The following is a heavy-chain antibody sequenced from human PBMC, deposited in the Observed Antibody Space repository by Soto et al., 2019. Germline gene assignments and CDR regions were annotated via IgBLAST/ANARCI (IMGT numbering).Heavy chain of an antibody. CDR2: IYYNGRN. CDR3: ARQEGYTSGCQGY. J-gene: IGHJ4*02. V-gene: IGHV4-39*01. D-gene: IGHD6-19*01. CDR1: GGSVGSSNYY. Sequence: SETLSLTCSVSGGSVGSSNYYWGWVRQPPGEGLEWIGSIYYNGRNNYNPSLNSRVTISLETSKNQFSLKLTSVTDADTAIYYCARQEGYTSGCQGYWGQGTLVTVSS.